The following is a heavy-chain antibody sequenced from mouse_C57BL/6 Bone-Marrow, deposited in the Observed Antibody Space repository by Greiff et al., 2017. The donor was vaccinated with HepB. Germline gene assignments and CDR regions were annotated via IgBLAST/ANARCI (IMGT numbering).Heavy chain of an antibody. V-gene: IGHV7-3*01. CDR2: IRNKANGYTT. CDR3: ARYYLTTVVAPYFDY. Sequence: EVQLVESGGGLVQPGGSLSLSCAASGFTFTDYYMSWVRQPPGKALEWLGFIRNKANGYTTEYSASVKGRFTISRDNSQSILYLQMNALRAEDSATYYCARYYLTTVVAPYFDYWGEGTTLTVSS. J-gene: IGHJ2*01. CDR1: GFTFTDYY. D-gene: IGHD1-1*01.